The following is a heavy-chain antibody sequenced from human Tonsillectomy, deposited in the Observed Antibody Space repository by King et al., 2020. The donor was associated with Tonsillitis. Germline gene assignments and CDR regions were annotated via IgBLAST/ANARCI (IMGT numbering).Heavy chain of an antibody. CDR1: GFSLSSTGVS. CDR3: SHCVPGGPPHYFDY. CDR2: IFWNGAR. Sequence: TLKESGPTLVKPPQTLTLTCTFSGFSLSSTGVSMGWIRQPPKKALEWLALIFWNGARRYNPSLKNRLTITKDTSENQVVLTMTNMDPLDTATYYCSHCVPGGPPHYFDYWGQGILVTVSS. D-gene: IGHD3-16*01. J-gene: IGHJ4*02. V-gene: IGHV2-5*01.